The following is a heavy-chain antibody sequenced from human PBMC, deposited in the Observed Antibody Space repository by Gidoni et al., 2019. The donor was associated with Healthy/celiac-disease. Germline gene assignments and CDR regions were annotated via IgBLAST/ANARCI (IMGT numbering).Heavy chain of an antibody. CDR1: GFTFSSYA. J-gene: IGHJ4*02. Sequence: EVQLLESGGGVVQPGGSLRLSCAAAGFTFSSYAMSWVRQAPGKGLEWVSAISGIGGSTYYADPVKGRFTISRDNSKNTLYLQMNSLRAEDTAVYYCATSIGSYYDSSAHFYWGQGTLVTVSS. CDR3: ATSIGSYYDSSAHFY. D-gene: IGHD3-22*01. CDR2: ISGIGGST. V-gene: IGHV3-23*01.